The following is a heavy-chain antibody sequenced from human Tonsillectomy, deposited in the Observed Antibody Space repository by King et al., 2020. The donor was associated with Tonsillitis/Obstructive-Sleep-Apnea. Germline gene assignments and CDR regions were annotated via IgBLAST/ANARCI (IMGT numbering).Heavy chain of an antibody. CDR3: ARDGPHIAAAGGYYYYGMDV. D-gene: IGHD6-13*01. CDR2: ISSSGSTI. CDR1: GFTFSSYE. V-gene: IGHV3-48*03. Sequence: VQLVESGGGLVQPGGSLRLSCAASGFTFSSYEMNWVRQAPGKGLEWVSYISSSGSTIYYADSVKGRFTISRDNAKNSLYLQMNSLRAEDTAVYYCARDGPHIAAAGGYYYYGMDVWGQGTTVTVSS. J-gene: IGHJ6*02.